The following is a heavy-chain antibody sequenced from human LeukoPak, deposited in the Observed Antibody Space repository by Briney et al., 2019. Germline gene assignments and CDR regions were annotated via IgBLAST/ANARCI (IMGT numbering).Heavy chain of an antibody. Sequence: GASVKVTCKASGYTFTGFHMHWVRQAPGQGLEWMGWINPNSGGTNYAQKFQGRVTMTRDTSISTVYMELSSLKASDTAMYYCARLEYSSSSFSRCWGQGTLVTVSS. CDR3: ARLEYSSSSFSRC. CDR2: INPNSGGT. D-gene: IGHD6-6*01. V-gene: IGHV1-2*02. CDR1: GYTFTGFH. J-gene: IGHJ4*02.